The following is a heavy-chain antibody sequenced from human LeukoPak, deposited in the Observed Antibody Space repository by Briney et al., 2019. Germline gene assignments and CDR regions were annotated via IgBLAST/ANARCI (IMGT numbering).Heavy chain of an antibody. Sequence: GGSLRLSCAASGFTFSSYWMHWVRQAPGKGLEWVAFIRYDGNNKLYADSMKGRFTISRDNSKNTLYLHINSLRAEDTAVYYCVKDNPLDYWGQGTLVTVSS. CDR3: VKDNPLDY. D-gene: IGHD1-14*01. CDR2: IRYDGNNK. V-gene: IGHV3-30*02. CDR1: GFTFSSYW. J-gene: IGHJ4*02.